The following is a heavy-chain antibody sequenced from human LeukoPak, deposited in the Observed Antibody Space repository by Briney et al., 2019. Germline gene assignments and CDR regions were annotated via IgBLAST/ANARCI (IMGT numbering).Heavy chain of an antibody. J-gene: IGHJ4*02. CDR3: ARSLSTAGIDY. Sequence: PSETLSLTCAVSGYSITTGRYWGWIRQPPGKGLEWIGSVYHSGTTYYNPSLKSRVTISVDTSKNQFSLNLSSVTAEDTAVYYCARSLSTAGIDYWGQGTLVTVSS. CDR2: VYHSGTT. V-gene: IGHV4-38-2*01. CDR1: GYSITTGRY. D-gene: IGHD2-2*01.